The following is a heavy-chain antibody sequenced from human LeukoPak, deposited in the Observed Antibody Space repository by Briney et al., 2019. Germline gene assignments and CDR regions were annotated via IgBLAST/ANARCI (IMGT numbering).Heavy chain of an antibody. D-gene: IGHD3-16*02. CDR1: GGSFSGYY. CDR2: INHSGST. Sequence: SETLSLTCAVYGGSFSGYYWSWIRQPPGKGLEWIGEINHSGSTNYNPSLKSRVTISVDTSKNQFSLKLSSVTAADTAVYYCARVPLRLGELSSPPIDYWGQGTLVTVSS. J-gene: IGHJ4*02. CDR3: ARVPLRLGELSSPPIDY. V-gene: IGHV4-34*01.